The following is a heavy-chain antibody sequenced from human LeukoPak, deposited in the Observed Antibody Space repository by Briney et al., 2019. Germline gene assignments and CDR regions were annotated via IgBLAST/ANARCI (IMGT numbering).Heavy chain of an antibody. CDR1: GYTFTSYG. CDR3: ARRVTAIGYYYYGMDV. V-gene: IGHV1-18*01. Sequence: ASVKVSCKASGYTFTSYGISWVRQAPGQGLEWMGWISAYNGNTNYAQKLQGRVTMTTDTSTSTAYMELRSLRSDDTAVYYCARRVTAIGYYYYGMDVWGQGTSVTVSS. J-gene: IGHJ6*02. CDR2: ISAYNGNT. D-gene: IGHD2-21*02.